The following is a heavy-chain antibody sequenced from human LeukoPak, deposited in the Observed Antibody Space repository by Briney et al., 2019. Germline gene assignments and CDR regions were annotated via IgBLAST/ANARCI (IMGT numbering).Heavy chain of an antibody. CDR2: IIPIFGTA. Sequence: SVKVSCKASGGTFSSYAISWVRQAPGQGLEWMGGIIPIFGTANYAQKFQGRVTITADESTSTAYMELSSLRSEDTAVYYCASSDSSLRGVTFSLGYYYYMDVWGKGTTVTVSS. CDR1: GGTFSSYA. V-gene: IGHV1-69*01. J-gene: IGHJ6*03. CDR3: ASSDSSLRGVTFSLGYYYYMDV. D-gene: IGHD3-10*01.